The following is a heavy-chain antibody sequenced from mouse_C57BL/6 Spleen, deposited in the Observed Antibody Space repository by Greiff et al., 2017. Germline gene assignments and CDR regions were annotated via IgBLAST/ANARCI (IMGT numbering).Heavy chain of an antibody. CDR2: IYPRSGNT. D-gene: IGHD2-4*01. CDR1: GYTFTSYG. CDR3: ARSRNYDYDDYYAMDY. V-gene: IGHV1-81*01. Sequence: VKLQQSGAELARPGASVKLSCKASGYTFTSYGISWVKQRTGQGLEWIGEIYPRSGNTYYNEKFKGKATLTADKSSSTAYMELRSLTSEDSAVYFCARSRNYDYDDYYAMDYWGQGTSVTVSS. J-gene: IGHJ4*01.